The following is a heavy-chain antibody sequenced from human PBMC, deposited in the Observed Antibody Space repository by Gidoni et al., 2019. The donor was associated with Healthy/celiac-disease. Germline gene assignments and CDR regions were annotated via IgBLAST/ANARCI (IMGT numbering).Heavy chain of an antibody. CDR2: IYYSGST. J-gene: IGHJ4*02. CDR1: GGSISSSRYY. V-gene: IGHV4-39*01. Sequence: QLQLQESGPGLVKPSETLSLTCTVSGGSISSSRYYWGWIRQPPGKGLEWIGSIYYSGSTYYNPSLKSRVTISVDTSKNQFSLKLSSVTAADTAVYYCARHRTWVGYCSGGSCHRQFDYWGQGTLVTVSS. D-gene: IGHD2-15*01. CDR3: ARHRTWVGYCSGGSCHRQFDY.